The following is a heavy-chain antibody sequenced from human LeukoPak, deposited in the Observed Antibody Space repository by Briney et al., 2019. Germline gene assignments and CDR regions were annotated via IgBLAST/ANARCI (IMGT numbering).Heavy chain of an antibody. CDR1: GYSFTSYW. J-gene: IGHJ4*02. D-gene: IGHD6-6*01. CDR3: ARHTERYSSSPLDY. CDR2: IYPGDSDT. V-gene: IGHV5-51*01. Sequence: GESLKISCKGSGYSFTSYWIGWVRQMPGKGLEWMGIIYPGDSDTRHSPSFQGQVTISADKSISTAYLQWSSLKASDAAMYYCARHTERYSSSPLDYWGQGTLVTVSS.